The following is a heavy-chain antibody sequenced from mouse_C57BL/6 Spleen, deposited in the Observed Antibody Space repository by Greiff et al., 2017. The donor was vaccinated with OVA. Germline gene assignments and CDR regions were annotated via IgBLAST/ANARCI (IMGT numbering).Heavy chain of an antibody. J-gene: IGHJ2*01. V-gene: IGHV2-2*01. CDR3: ARNYYGSSPYFDY. CDR2: IWSGGST. CDR1: GFSLTSYG. Sequence: VQLQQSGPGLVQPSQSLSITCTVSGFSLTSYGVHWVRQSPGKGLEWLGVIWSGGSTAYNAAFISRLSISKDNSKSQVFFKMNSLQADDTAIYYCARNYYGSSPYFDYWGQGTTLTVSS. D-gene: IGHD1-1*01.